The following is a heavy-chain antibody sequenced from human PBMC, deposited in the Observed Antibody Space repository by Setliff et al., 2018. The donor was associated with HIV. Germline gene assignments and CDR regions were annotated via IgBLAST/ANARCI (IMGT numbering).Heavy chain of an antibody. CDR3: ARVDRELSGTFCHMGV. CDR1: GYSVSSGYY. V-gene: IGHV4-38-2*01. CDR2: MFHSGST. Sequence: PSETLSLTCAVSGYSVSSGYYWGWIRQPPGKGLEWIGSMFHSGSTYYNPSLKSRVNISVDTSKNHFSLSLSSVTAADTAVYYCARVDRELSGTFCHMGVWGKGTTVTVSS. D-gene: IGHD1-1*01. J-gene: IGHJ6*03.